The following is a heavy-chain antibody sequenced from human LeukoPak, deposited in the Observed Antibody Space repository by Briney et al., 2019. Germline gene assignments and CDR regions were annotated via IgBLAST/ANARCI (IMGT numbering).Heavy chain of an antibody. Sequence: SETLSLTCAVYGGSFSGYYWGWIRQPPGKGLEWIGEINHSGSTNYNPSLKSRVTISVDTSKNQFSLKLSSVTAADTAVYYCARVDQTFDYWGQGTLVTVSS. J-gene: IGHJ4*02. CDR2: INHSGST. V-gene: IGHV4-34*01. CDR3: ARVDQTFDY. CDR1: GGSFSGYY.